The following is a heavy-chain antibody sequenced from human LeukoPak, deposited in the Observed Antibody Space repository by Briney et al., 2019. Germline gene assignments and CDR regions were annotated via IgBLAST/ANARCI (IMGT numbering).Heavy chain of an antibody. D-gene: IGHD4-17*01. V-gene: IGHV3-23*01. CDR3: AKDDTPLSLWDDYGDGIDY. Sequence: TGGSLRLSYVASGFTFSNYAMSWGRQPPGKAREWVAALRGSGGSTYYAGSVKGRFTISRDNYKNTMYLQMNSLRAEDTAVYYCAKDDTPLSLWDDYGDGIDYWGQGTLVTVSS. J-gene: IGHJ4*02. CDR1: GFTFSNYA. CDR2: LRGSGGST.